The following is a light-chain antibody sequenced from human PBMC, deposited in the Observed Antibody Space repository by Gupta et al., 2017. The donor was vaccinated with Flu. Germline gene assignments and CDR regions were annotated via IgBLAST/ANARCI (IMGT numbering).Light chain of an antibody. Sequence: EMLLPQSPATLSLSPGESATLSCRASQSVSSYLAWYQQKPGQAPRLLIYGASNRATGIPARFSGSGSGTDFTLTISRLEPEDFAVYYCQQRSSSPLTFGQGTRLEIK. V-gene: IGKV3-11*01. CDR3: QQRSSSPLT. J-gene: IGKJ5*01. CDR2: GAS. CDR1: QSVSSY.